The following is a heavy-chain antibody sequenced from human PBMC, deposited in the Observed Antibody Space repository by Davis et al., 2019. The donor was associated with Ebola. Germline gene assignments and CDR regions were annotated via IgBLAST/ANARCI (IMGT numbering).Heavy chain of an antibody. Sequence: GESLKISCAATGFTFSSYAVHWVRQAPGKGLEWVAVISYGGTDLYYADSVKGRFTISRDNSKNTLYLQMNSLRAEDTAVYYCAKIGGSYPILDYWGQGTLVTVSS. V-gene: IGHV3-30*04. CDR2: ISYGGTDL. CDR3: AKIGGSYPILDY. CDR1: GFTFSSYA. D-gene: IGHD3-16*02. J-gene: IGHJ4*02.